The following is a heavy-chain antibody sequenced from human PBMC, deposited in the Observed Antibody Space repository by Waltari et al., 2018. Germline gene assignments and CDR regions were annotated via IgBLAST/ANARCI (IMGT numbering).Heavy chain of an antibody. V-gene: IGHV3-74*01. Sequence: EVQLVESGGGLVQPGGSLRLSCAAPGFLFSNYWMHWLRQAPGKGPVWVSQIKTDGSTTRYTDSVEGRFTISRDNARNMLYLQMNSLRAEDTALYYCAAYSGSWYWGQGTLVTVSS. J-gene: IGHJ4*02. CDR2: IKTDGSTT. CDR3: AAYSGSWY. CDR1: GFLFSNYW. D-gene: IGHD6-13*01.